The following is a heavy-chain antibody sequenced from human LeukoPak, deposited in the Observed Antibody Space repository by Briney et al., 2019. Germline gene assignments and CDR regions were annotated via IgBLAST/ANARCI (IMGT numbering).Heavy chain of an antibody. D-gene: IGHD6-13*01. CDR3: ARDQRMEAAGRFDY. J-gene: IGHJ4*02. Sequence: AASVKVSCKASGYTFTGYYMHWVREAPGQGLEWMGEIIPIFGTENYAQKFQGRVTITADESTSTAYTELSSLRSEDTAVYYCARDQRMEAAGRFDYWGQGTLVTVSS. CDR2: IIPIFGTE. V-gene: IGHV1-69*13. CDR1: GYTFTGYY.